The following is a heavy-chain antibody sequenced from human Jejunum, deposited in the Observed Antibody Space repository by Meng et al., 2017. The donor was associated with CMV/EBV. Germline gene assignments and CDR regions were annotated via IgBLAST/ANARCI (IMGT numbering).Heavy chain of an antibody. CDR1: GFSLSTGGGG. CDR2: IYWDNDK. Sequence: QITFKEYCPTLVKPHHTPQLTFTFAGFSLSTGGGGVGWIRQPPGKALEYLALIYWDNDKFYSPSLKSRLTIAKDTPKNQVVLTMTNMDPVDTATYYCAHRREHSGSWGWGDFDYWGQGTLVTVSS. CDR3: AHRREHSGSWGWGDFDY. J-gene: IGHJ4*02. D-gene: IGHD3-10*01. V-gene: IGHV2-5*02.